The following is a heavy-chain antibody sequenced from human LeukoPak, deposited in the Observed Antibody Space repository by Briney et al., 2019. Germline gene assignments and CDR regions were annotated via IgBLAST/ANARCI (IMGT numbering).Heavy chain of an antibody. CDR1: GYTLTELS. CDR2: INPNSGGT. D-gene: IGHD3-10*01. J-gene: IGHJ5*02. V-gene: IGHV1-2*02. Sequence: ASVKVSCKVSGYTLTELSMHWVRQAPGQGLEWMGWINPNSGGTNYAQKFQGRVTMTRDTSISTAYMELSRLRSDDTAVYYCAREGDFTMVRGINWFDPWGQGTLVTVSS. CDR3: AREGDFTMVRGINWFDP.